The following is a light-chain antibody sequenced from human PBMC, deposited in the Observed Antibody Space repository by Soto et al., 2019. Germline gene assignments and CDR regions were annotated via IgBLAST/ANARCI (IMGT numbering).Light chain of an antibody. CDR3: QQYDSHPLT. CDR2: KAS. V-gene: IGKV1-5*03. CDR1: QSISSW. J-gene: IGKJ4*01. Sequence: DIQMTQSPSTLPASVGDRVTITCRASQSISSWLAWYQQKPGKAPKLLIFKASSLESGVPSRFSGSGSGTEFTRTISSLQPDDFATYYCQQYDSHPLTFGGGTNVEIK.